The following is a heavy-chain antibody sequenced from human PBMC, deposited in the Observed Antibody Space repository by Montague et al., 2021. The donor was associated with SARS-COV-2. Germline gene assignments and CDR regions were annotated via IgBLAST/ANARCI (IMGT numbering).Heavy chain of an antibody. CDR2: ICYSEST. Sequence: SETLSLTCTVSGDSFNSYYWSWVRQHPRKGLEWNGDICYSESTNYNPSLKSRVTISLDTSNIQFSLTLTSMTAADTAVYYCARGSGSFDVDFAYWGQGALVAVSP. CDR3: ARGSGSFDVDFAY. J-gene: IGHJ4*02. V-gene: IGHV4-59*13. CDR1: GDSFNSYY. D-gene: IGHD1-26*01.